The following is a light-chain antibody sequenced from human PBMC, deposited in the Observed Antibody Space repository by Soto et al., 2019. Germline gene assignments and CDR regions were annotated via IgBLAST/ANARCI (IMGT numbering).Light chain of an antibody. Sequence: QSALTQPASVSGSPGQSITISCTGTSSDVGGYNYVSWYQQHPGKAPILMIYDVSNRPSGVSNRFSGSKSGNTASLTISGLQADDEADYYCSSYTSSTPCVFGTGTKVTVL. CDR3: SSYTSSTPCV. CDR2: DVS. CDR1: SSDVGGYNY. J-gene: IGLJ1*01. V-gene: IGLV2-14*01.